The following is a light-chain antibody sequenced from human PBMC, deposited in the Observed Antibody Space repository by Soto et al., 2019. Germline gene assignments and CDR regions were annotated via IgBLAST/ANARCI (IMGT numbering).Light chain of an antibody. CDR1: QSINSY. CDR3: QQSYSSPYT. Sequence: DIQLTQSPSSLSASVGDRATITCRASQSINSYLNWYQQKPGKAPKLLIYAASSLQSGVPSRFSGSGSGTEFTLTISSLQPEDFATYYCQQSYSSPYTFGPGTKLEIK. CDR2: AAS. V-gene: IGKV1-39*01. J-gene: IGKJ2*01.